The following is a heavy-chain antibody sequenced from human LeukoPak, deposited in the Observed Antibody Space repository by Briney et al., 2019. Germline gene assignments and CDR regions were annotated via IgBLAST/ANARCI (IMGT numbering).Heavy chain of an antibody. D-gene: IGHD3-22*01. J-gene: IGHJ4*02. CDR2: ISSSSSYI. CDR3: ARGDYHDSNATPDY. Sequence: KAGGSLRLSCAASGFTFNSYSMNWVRQAPGKGLEWVSSISSSSSYIDYADSVKGRFTISRDNAKNSLSLQMNSLRAEDTAVYYCARGDYHDSNATPDYWGQGTLVTVSS. CDR1: GFTFNSYS. V-gene: IGHV3-21*01.